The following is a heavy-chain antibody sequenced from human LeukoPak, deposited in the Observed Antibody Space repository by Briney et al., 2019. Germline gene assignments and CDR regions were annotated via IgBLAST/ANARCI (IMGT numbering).Heavy chain of an antibody. D-gene: IGHD3-16*02. CDR3: ARQVLITFEGVIAHWYFDL. V-gene: IGHV4-59*08. J-gene: IGHJ2*01. Sequence: SETLSLTCSVSGGSISSYYWSWIRQPPGKGLEWIGYIYYSGSTNYNPSLRSRVTISVDTSKNQFSLKLSSVTAADTAVYYCARQVLITFEGVIAHWYFDLWGRGTLVTISS. CDR1: GGSISSYY. CDR2: IYYSGST.